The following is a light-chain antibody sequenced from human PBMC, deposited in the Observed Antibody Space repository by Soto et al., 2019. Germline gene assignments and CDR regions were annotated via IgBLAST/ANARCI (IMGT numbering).Light chain of an antibody. J-gene: IGKJ2*01. V-gene: IGKV3-20*01. CDR3: QQYGSSPYT. CDR2: GAS. Sequence: EIVLTQSPGTLSLSPGQRATLSCRASQSVSSNYLAWFQQKPGQAPRLLIYGASSRATGIPDRFSGSGSGTDFTLTISRLEPKDFAVYYCQQYGSSPYTFGQGTKLDIK. CDR1: QSVSSNY.